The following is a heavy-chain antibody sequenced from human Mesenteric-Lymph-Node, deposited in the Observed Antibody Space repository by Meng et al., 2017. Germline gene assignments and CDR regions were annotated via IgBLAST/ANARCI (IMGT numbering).Heavy chain of an antibody. CDR2: NYYSGST. CDR1: GGSISTYY. CDR3: ARHQNGGTYPLDY. Sequence: QPELQESGPGLVKPSETLSLTCAVSGGSISTYYWSWIRQPPGKGLEWIGNNYYSGSTNYNPSLASRVTISVDSSKNQFSLKLSSVTAADTAVYYCARHQNGGTYPLDYWGQGTLVTVSS. J-gene: IGHJ4*02. D-gene: IGHD3-16*02. V-gene: IGHV4-59*08.